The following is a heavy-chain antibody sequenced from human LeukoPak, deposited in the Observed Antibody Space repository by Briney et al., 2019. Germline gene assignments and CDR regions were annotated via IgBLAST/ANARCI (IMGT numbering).Heavy chain of an antibody. J-gene: IGHJ4*02. CDR2: IYSGGST. D-gene: IGHD3-22*01. Sequence: GGSLRLSCAASGFTVSSNYMSWVRQAPGKGLEWVSVIYSGGSTYYADSVKGRFTISRDNSKNTLYLQMNSLRAEDTAVYYCARGAGGTFYDSSGYSIGYWGQGTLVTVSS. V-gene: IGHV3-53*01. CDR1: GFTVSSNY. CDR3: ARGAGGTFYDSSGYSIGY.